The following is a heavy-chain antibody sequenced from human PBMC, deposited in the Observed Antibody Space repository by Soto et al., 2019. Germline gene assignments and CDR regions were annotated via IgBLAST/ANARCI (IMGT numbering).Heavy chain of an antibody. Sequence: LRLSCAASGFTFSSYGMHWVRQAPGKGLEWVAAIWDDGSNKNYADSVKGRFTISRDNSKKTLYLQMNSLRAEDTAVFYCARDFGYCTSSTCYFNGMDVWGQGTTVTVSS. J-gene: IGHJ6*02. D-gene: IGHD2-2*03. V-gene: IGHV3-33*01. CDR3: ARDFGYCTSSTCYFNGMDV. CDR1: GFTFSSYG. CDR2: IWDDGSNK.